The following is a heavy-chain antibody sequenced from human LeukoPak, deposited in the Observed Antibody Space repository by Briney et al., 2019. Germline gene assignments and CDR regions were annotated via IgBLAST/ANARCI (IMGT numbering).Heavy chain of an antibody. CDR1: GLSFSGYY. CDR3: ARGLYSRYSGYDWRGRAYFDY. J-gene: IGHJ4*02. D-gene: IGHD5-12*01. CDR2: INHSGST. V-gene: IGHV4-34*01. Sequence: SETLSLTCAVYGLSFSGYYWSWIRQPPGKGLEWLGEINHSGSTNYNPPLKSRVTMSVDTSKNQFSLKLSSVTAADTAVYYCARGLYSRYSGYDWRGRAYFDYWGQGTLVTVSS.